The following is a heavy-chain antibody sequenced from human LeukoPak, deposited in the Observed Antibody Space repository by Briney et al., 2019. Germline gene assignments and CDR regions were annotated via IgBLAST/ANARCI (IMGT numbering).Heavy chain of an antibody. CDR1: DDSIRNYY. V-gene: IGHV4-59*08. D-gene: IGHD2-15*01. CDR3: ATIETRDSY. Sequence: SETLSLTCSVSDDSIRNYYWSWLRQPPGKGLEWIGYIYYSGTTKFNPSLKSRVTMSVDTSKNRFSLSLSSVTAADTAVYYCATIETRDSYWGQGILVTVSS. J-gene: IGHJ4*02. CDR2: IYYSGTT.